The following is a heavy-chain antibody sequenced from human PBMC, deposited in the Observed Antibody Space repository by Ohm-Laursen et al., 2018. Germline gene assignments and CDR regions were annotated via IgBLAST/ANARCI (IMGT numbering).Heavy chain of an antibody. V-gene: IGHV3-23*01. J-gene: IGHJ4*02. CDR3: AKDCSGTSCNGVDY. CDR2: LSGSGGST. CDR1: GFTFSSYA. Sequence: SLRLSCAASGFTFSSYAMSWVRQAPGKGLEWVSALSGSGGSTYYADSVKGRFTISRDNSKNTLYLQMNSLRAEDTAVYYCAKDCSGTSCNGVDYWGQGTLVTVPS. D-gene: IGHD2-2*01.